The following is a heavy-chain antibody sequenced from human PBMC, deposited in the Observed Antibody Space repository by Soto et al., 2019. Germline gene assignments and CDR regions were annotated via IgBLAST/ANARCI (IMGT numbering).Heavy chain of an antibody. J-gene: IGHJ3*02. CDR2: ISGSCGST. V-gene: IGHV3-23*01. CDR3: AKIPHSSSWYLDAFDI. Sequence: PGGSLRLSCAAAGFSVSTSHISWVRQAPGKGLEWVSAISGSCGSTFYADSVKGRFTISRDNSKNTLYLQMNSLRAEDTAVYYCAKIPHSSSWYLDAFDIWGQGTMVTVSS. D-gene: IGHD6-13*01. CDR1: GFSVSTSH.